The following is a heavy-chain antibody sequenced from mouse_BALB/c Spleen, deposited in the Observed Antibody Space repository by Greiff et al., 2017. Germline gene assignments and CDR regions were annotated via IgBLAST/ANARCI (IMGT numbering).Heavy chain of an antibody. CDR3: ARDQADWYFDV. J-gene: IGHJ1*01. CDR1: GFTFSDYG. Sequence: EVQGVESGGGLVQPGGSRKLSCAASGFTFSDYGMAWVRQAPGKGPEWVAFISNLAYSIYYADTVTGRFTISRENAKNTLYLEMSSLRSEDTAMYYCARDQADWYFDVWGAGTTVTVSS. CDR2: ISNLAYSI. V-gene: IGHV5-15*02. D-gene: IGHD3-2*02.